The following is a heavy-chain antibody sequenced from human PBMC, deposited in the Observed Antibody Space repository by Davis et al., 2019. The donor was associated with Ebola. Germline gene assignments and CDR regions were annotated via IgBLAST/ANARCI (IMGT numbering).Heavy chain of an antibody. CDR1: GGSISSYY. V-gene: IGHV4-59*12. J-gene: IGHJ6*02. Sequence: MPGGSLRLSCTVSGGSISSYYWSWIRQPPGKGLEWIGYIYYSGSTNYNPSLKSRVTISVDTSKNQFSLKLSSVTAADTAVYYCARGRKGYYYYGMDVWGQGTTVTVSS. CDR3: ARGRKGYYYYGMDV. CDR2: IYYSGST.